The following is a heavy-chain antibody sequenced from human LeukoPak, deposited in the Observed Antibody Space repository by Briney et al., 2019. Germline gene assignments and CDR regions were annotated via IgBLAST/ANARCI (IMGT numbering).Heavy chain of an antibody. CDR1: GGTFSSYT. Sequence: ASVKVSCKASGGTFSSYTFSWVRRAPGLGLEWMGGIMPIAGTATYAQKFQDRVTISADESTSTAYMELSSLTSEDTAMYYCARDHVDIVAVTDHFFDYWGQGTLVTVSS. J-gene: IGHJ4*02. CDR2: IMPIAGTA. CDR3: ARDHVDIVAVTDHFFDY. D-gene: IGHD5-12*01. V-gene: IGHV1-69*13.